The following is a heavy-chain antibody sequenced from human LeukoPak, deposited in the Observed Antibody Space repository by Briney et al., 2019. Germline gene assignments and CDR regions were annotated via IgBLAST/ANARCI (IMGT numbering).Heavy chain of an antibody. CDR2: ISYDGSNK. CDR3: ARGLRTVTVSWFDP. Sequence: QPGGSLRLSCAASGFTFSSYAMPWVRQAPGKGLEWVAVISYDGSNKYYADSVKGRFTISRDNSKNTLYLQMNSLRAEDTAVYYCARGLRTVTVSWFDPWGQGTLVTVSS. V-gene: IGHV3-30-3*01. CDR1: GFTFSSYA. J-gene: IGHJ5*02. D-gene: IGHD4-17*01.